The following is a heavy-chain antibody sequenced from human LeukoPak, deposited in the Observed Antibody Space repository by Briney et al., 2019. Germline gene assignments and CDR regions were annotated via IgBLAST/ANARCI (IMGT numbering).Heavy chain of an antibody. CDR3: TRELAY. CDR2: ISRGSSEI. Sequence: PAGGSLTLSCVASGFTFSSYSMNWVRQAPGKGLEWVSYISRGSSEIHYADSVKGRFSISRDSAKNSLYLQMNSLRAEDTAVYYCTRELAYWGQGTLVTVSS. CDR1: GFTFSSYS. V-gene: IGHV3-48*01. J-gene: IGHJ4*02.